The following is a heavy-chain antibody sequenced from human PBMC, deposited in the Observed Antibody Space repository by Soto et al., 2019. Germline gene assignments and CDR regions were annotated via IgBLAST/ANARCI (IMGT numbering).Heavy chain of an antibody. J-gene: IGHJ4*02. CDR3: ARDLGQQLFDY. Sequence: QVQLVQSGAEVKKPGASVKVSCKASGYTFTSYGISWVRQAPGQGLEWMGWISGHNGNKKYAQKLQGRVSMTTDTCTSTAYMELRSLRSDDTAVYYCARDLGQQLFDYWGQGTLVTVSS. CDR2: ISGHNGNK. V-gene: IGHV1-18*01. CDR1: GYTFTSYG. D-gene: IGHD6-13*01.